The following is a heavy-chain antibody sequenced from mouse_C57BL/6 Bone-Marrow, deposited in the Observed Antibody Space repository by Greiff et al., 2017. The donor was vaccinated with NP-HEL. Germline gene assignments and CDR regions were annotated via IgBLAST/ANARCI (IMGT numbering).Heavy chain of an antibody. D-gene: IGHD2-1*01. CDR1: GYSITSGYY. CDR3: ANVYPYYAMDD. Sequence: ESGPGLVKPSQSLSLTCSVTGYSITSGYYWNWIRQFPGNKLEWMGYISYDGSNNYNPSLQNRISITRDTSKNQFFLKLNSVTTEDTATYYCANVYPYYAMDDWGQGTSVTVSS. V-gene: IGHV3-6*01. J-gene: IGHJ4*01. CDR2: ISYDGSN.